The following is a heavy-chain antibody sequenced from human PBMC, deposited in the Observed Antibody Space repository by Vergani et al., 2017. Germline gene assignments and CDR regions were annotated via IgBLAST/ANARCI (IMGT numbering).Heavy chain of an antibody. J-gene: IGHJ6*03. D-gene: IGHD4-11*01. CDR3: ARDHDYSKGHYYYYMDV. CDR1: GGSISSYY. V-gene: IGHV4-59*01. CDR2: IYYSGST. Sequence: QVQLQESGPGLVKPSETLSLTCTVSGGSISSYYWSWIRQPPGKGLEWIGYIYYSGSTNYNPSLKSRVTISVDTSKNQFSLKLSSVTAADTAVYYCARDHDYSKGHYYYYMDVWGKXP.